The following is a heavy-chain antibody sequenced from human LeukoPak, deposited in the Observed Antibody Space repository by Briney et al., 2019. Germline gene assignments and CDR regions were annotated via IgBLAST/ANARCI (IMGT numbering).Heavy chain of an antibody. D-gene: IGHD6-19*01. CDR3: ARQRIAVTVGGDFDY. J-gene: IGHJ4*02. CDR2: IINGGSII. CDR1: GFTFSDYE. V-gene: IGHV3-48*03. Sequence: GGSLRLSCAVSGFTFSDYEMNWVRQAPGKGLEWVAHIINGGSIIYYGDSVKGRFTISRDNAKNSLHLQMNSLRAEDTAVYYCARQRIAVTVGGDFDYWGQGTLVTVSS.